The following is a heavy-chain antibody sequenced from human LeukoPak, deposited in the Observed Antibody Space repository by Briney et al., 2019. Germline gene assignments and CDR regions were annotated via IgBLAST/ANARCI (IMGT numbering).Heavy chain of an antibody. J-gene: IGHJ5*02. CDR2: IYYSGST. CDR3: ARGDYGDYSWFDP. D-gene: IGHD4-17*01. Sequence: SETLSLTCTVSGGSISSSSYYWGWIRQPPGKGLEWIGSIYYSGSTYYNPSLKSRVTISVDTSKNQFSLKLSSVTAADTAVYYCARGDYGDYSWFDPWGQGTLGTVSS. CDR1: GGSISSSSYY. V-gene: IGHV4-39*01.